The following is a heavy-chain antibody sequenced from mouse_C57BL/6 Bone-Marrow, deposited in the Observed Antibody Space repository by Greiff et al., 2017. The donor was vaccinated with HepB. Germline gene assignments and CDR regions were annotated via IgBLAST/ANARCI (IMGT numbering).Heavy chain of an antibody. J-gene: IGHJ2*01. CDR2: IDPSDSYT. V-gene: IGHV1-50*01. CDR3: ARSRKLGRRGVFDY. CDR1: GYTFPSYW. D-gene: IGHD4-1*01. Sequence: VQLQQPGAELVKPGASVKLSCKASGYTFPSYWMQWVKQRPGHGLEWIGAIDPSDSYTNYNQKFKGKATLTVDTSSSTAYMQLSSLTSEDSAVYYCARSRKLGRRGVFDYWGQGTTLTVSS.